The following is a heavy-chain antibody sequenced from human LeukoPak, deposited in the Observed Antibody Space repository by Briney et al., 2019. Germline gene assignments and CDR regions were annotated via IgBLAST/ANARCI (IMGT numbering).Heavy chain of an antibody. CDR1: GFTFSNYW. Sequence: GGSLRLSCTASGFTFSNYWMSWVRQAPNKGLEWVANIKYDGSEKYYVDSVKGRLTISRDNAKNSLYLQMNSVRAEDTAVYYCAKVLNTYSSGGFDYWGQGTLVTVSS. CDR3: AKVLNTYSSGGFDY. D-gene: IGHD2-15*01. V-gene: IGHV3-7*03. J-gene: IGHJ4*02. CDR2: IKYDGSEK.